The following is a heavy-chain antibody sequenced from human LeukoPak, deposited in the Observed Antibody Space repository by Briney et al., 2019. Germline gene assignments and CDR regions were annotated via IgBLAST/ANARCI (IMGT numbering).Heavy chain of an antibody. CDR2: IKQDGSQR. Sequence: GGSLRLSCTASGFTFSDYWMAWVRQAPGKGPEWVANIKQDGSQRYYVDSVRGRFTISRDNAKNSLYLQMNSLRAEDTAVYYCARDQNDYYGSGPYYYGMDVWGQGTTVTVSS. CDR1: GFTFSDYW. J-gene: IGHJ6*02. CDR3: ARDQNDYYGSGPYYYGMDV. V-gene: IGHV3-7*01. D-gene: IGHD3-10*01.